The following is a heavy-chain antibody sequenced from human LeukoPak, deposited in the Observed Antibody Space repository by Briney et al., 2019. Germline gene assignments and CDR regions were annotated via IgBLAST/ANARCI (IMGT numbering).Heavy chain of an antibody. V-gene: IGHV3-23*01. J-gene: IGHJ4*02. D-gene: IGHD6-13*01. CDR1: GFTFNDYA. CDR3: TKCLAEPGMCYFDY. CDR2: ISGRSANT. Sequence: GGSLRLSCTVSGFTFNDYAMSWVRQAPGKGLEWVSTISGRSANTCYADSVKGRFTITRDNSKNTLSLQLSSLRVEDTAVYYCTKCLAEPGMCYFDYWGQGTLVTVSS.